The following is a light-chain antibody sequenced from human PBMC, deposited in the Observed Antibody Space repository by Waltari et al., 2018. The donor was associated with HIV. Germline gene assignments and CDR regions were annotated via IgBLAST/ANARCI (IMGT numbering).Light chain of an antibody. CDR3: SSYAGSNNRGE. V-gene: IGLV2-8*01. CDR1: SSDVGGYNY. J-gene: IGLJ3*02. Sequence: QTALTQPPPASGSPGQSVTISCTGTSSDVGGYNYVSWDQQHPAKPPQLMTYEVSKRPYGSPDPFSGCKAGSTASRTVSGHQAADEADYYCSSYAGSNNRGEFGGGTKLTVL. CDR2: EVS.